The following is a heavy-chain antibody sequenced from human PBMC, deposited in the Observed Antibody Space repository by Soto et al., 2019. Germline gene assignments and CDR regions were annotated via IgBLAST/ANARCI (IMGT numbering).Heavy chain of an antibody. CDR1: GITFGNYW. J-gene: IGHJ4*02. CDR3: AKDWTDIGPAIWFGELLSDY. V-gene: IGHV3-74*01. Sequence: GGSLRLSCAATGITFGNYWMHWVRQGPGKGLEWVSRIKSDGSYTNYADSVKGRFTISRDNAKNTLYLQMNSLRAEDTAVYYCAKDWTDIGPAIWFGELLSDYWGQGTLVTVS. D-gene: IGHD3-10*01. CDR2: IKSDGSYT.